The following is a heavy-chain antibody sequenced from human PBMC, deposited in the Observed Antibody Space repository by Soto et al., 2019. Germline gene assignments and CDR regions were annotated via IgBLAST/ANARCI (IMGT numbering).Heavy chain of an antibody. J-gene: IGHJ5*02. CDR2: INPSGGST. Sequence: ASVKVSFKASGYTFTSYYMHWLRQAPGQGLEWMGIINPSGGSTSYAQKFQGRVTMTRDTSTSTVYMELSSLRSEDTAVYYRAREDSAYSSSWDWFDPWGQGTLVTVSS. D-gene: IGHD6-13*01. V-gene: IGHV1-46*01. CDR3: AREDSAYSSSWDWFDP. CDR1: GYTFTSYY.